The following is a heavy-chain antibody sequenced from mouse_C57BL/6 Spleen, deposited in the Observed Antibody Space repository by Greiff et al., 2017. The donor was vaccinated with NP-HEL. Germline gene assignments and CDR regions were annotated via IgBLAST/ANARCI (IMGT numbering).Heavy chain of an antibody. CDR1: GYTFTSYW. CDR3: AREGSMVTHGDYFDY. D-gene: IGHD2-2*01. Sequence: VQLQQPGAELVKPGASVKMSCKASGYTFTSYWLTWVKQRPGQGLEWIGDIYPGSGSTKYNEKFKSKATLTVDTSSSTAYMQLNSLTSEDSAVYYCAREGSMVTHGDYFDYWGQGTTLTVSS. V-gene: IGHV1-55*01. CDR2: IYPGSGST. J-gene: IGHJ2*01.